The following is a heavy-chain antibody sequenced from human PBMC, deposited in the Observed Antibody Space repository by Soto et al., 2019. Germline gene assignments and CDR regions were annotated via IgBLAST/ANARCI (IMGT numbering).Heavy chain of an antibody. CDR2: ISRSDSTI. J-gene: IGHJ4*02. D-gene: IGHD6-13*01. V-gene: IGHV3-48*03. CDR3: ARDLWRGSSPLDY. Sequence: QPGGSLRLSCAASGFTFSNYEMNWVRQAPGKGLEWVSYISRSDSTIYYADSVKGRFTISRDNAKNSLYLQMNSLRVEDTAVYYCARDLWRGSSPLDYWGQGTPVTVSS. CDR1: GFTFSNYE.